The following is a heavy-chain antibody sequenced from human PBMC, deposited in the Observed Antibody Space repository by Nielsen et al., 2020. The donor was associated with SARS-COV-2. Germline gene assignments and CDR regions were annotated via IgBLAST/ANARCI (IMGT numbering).Heavy chain of an antibody. CDR2: IRGSGV. CDR3: AKGGEQWLVLGSYFDY. J-gene: IGHJ4*02. Sequence: GESLKISCAASGFIFSNYAMSWVRQAPGKGLEWVSTIRGSGVYADSVKGRFTISRDNSKNTLYLQMNSLRAEDTAVYYCAKGGEQWLVLGSYFDYWGQGTLVTVSS. V-gene: IGHV3-23*01. CDR1: GFIFSNYA. D-gene: IGHD6-19*01.